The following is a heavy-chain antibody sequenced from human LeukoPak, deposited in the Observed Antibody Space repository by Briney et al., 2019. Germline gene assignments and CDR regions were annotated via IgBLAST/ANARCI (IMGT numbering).Heavy chain of an antibody. CDR2: IGSAI. Sequence: PGGSLRLSCVASGFTFSDFSLNWVRQAPGKGLEWISYIGSAIYYADSVKGRFAISRDNAKNSLYLQMNSLRAEDTAVYYCARAQQWSFDYWGQGTLVTVSS. V-gene: IGHV3-48*01. CDR1: GFTFSDFS. D-gene: IGHD6-19*01. J-gene: IGHJ4*02. CDR3: ARAQQWSFDY.